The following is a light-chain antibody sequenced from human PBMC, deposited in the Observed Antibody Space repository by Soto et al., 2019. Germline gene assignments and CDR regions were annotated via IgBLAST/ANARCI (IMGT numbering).Light chain of an antibody. CDR1: QSVGTY. CDR2: DSS. Sequence: IVLPQSQAPLSLSPGERAPLSCGASQSVGTYIAWYTPKPGLAPRLVIFDSSTRATGIPDRFSGSGSGADFTLTISRLEPEDLAVYVCQQYGNSPQITVGQGTRLEIK. CDR3: QQYGNSPQIT. J-gene: IGKJ5*01. V-gene: IGKV3D-20*01.